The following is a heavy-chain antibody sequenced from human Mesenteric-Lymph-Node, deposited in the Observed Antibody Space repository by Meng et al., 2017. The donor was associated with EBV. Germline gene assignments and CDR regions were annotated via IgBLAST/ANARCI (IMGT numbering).Heavy chain of an antibody. CDR2: IRSKANNYAT. J-gene: IGHJ4*02. CDR3: CTHDPSDY. CDR1: VFSHSDCA. V-gene: IGHV3-73*02. Sequence: VESGGGLAPAGVSLKLSCAASVFSHSDCAIHWVRQALGRGLEWVGHIRSKANNYATVDRASMKSRFTITRDDSKNTAYLQMSSLKIEGAAVYYCCTHDPSDYWGQGTLVTVSS.